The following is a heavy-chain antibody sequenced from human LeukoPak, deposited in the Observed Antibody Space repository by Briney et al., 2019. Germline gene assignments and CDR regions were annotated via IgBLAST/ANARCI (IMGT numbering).Heavy chain of an antibody. CDR3: ARHSSWPYYFDY. D-gene: IGHD6-13*01. CDR2: IYYSGST. J-gene: IGHJ4*02. V-gene: IGHV4-39*01. CDR1: GFTFSSYW. Sequence: PGGSLRLSCAASGFTFSSYWMSWIRQPPGKGLEWIGSIYYSGSTYSKPSLKSRVTISVDTSKNQFSLKLNSVIAADTAVYYCARHSSWPYYFDYWGQGTLVTVSS.